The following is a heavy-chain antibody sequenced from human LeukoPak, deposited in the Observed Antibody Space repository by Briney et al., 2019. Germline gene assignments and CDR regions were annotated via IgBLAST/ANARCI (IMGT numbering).Heavy chain of an antibody. CDR2: IKQDGSEK. CDR3: ARARIVDY. J-gene: IGHJ4*02. CDR1: GFTFSSYW. V-gene: IGHV3-7*01. Sequence: PGGSLRLSCAAPGFTFSSYWMSWVRQAPGKGLEWVANIKQDGSEKYYVDSVKGRFTISRDNAKNSLYLQMNSLRAEDAAVYYCARARIVDYWSQGTPVTVSS. D-gene: IGHD2-21*01.